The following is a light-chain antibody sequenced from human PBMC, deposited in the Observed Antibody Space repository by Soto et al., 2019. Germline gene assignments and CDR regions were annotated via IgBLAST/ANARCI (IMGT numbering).Light chain of an antibody. V-gene: IGKV1-5*03. Sequence: DIQMTQSPSTLSASVGDRVTITCRASQRISRWLAWYQQKPGKAPKLLIYEASNLEGGVPSRFSGSGSGTEFTLTISSLQPDDFATYYCQQYNTYSLLTFGGGTKVEIK. CDR3: QQYNTYSLLT. J-gene: IGKJ4*01. CDR2: EAS. CDR1: QRISRW.